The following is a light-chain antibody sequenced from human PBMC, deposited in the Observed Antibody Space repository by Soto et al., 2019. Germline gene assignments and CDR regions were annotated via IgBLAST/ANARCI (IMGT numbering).Light chain of an antibody. J-gene: IGKJ2*02. CDR1: QNIYNSN. CDR3: QQYGSLCT. V-gene: IGKV3-20*01. Sequence: EVVLTQSPGTLSLSPGEGATLSCRASQNIYNSNLAWYQQKRGQAPRLLIYGASIRATDIPVRFSGSGSGTDFTLTISRLEPEDFAVYYCQQYGSLCTFGQGTKLEIK. CDR2: GAS.